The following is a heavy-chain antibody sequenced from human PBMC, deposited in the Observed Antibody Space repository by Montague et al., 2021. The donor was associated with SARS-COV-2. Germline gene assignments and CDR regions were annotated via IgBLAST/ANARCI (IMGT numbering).Heavy chain of an antibody. CDR2: IDWDDDK. Sequence: PALVKPTQTLTLTCTFSGFSLSTSGMCVSWIRQPPGKALEWLARIDWDDDKYYSTSLKTRLTISKDTSKNQVVLTMTNMDPVDTATYYCARRTYDILTGYDYGMDVGGQGTMVTVSS. D-gene: IGHD3-9*01. J-gene: IGHJ6*02. V-gene: IGHV2-70*11. CDR1: GFSLSTSGMC. CDR3: ARRTYDILTGYDYGMDV.